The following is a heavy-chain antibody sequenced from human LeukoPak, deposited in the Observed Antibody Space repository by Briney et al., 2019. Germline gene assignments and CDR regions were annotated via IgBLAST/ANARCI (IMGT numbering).Heavy chain of an antibody. CDR2: ISGSGGST. D-gene: IGHD3-10*01. V-gene: IGHV3-23*01. Sequence: PGGSLRLSCAASGFTFSSYAMSWVRQAPGKGLEWVSAISGSGGSTYYADSVKGRFTISRDNSKNTLYLQMNSLRAEDTAVYYCAKDGRLVLLWFGELSPHYYYGMDVWGQGTTVTVSS. CDR3: AKDGRLVLLWFGELSPHYYYGMDV. J-gene: IGHJ6*02. CDR1: GFTFSSYA.